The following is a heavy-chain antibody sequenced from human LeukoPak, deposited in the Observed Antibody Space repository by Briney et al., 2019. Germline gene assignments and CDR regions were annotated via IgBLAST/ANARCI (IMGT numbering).Heavy chain of an antibody. J-gene: IGHJ4*02. CDR1: GYSISSGYY. CDR2: IYHSGST. V-gene: IGHV4-38-2*02. Sequence: PSETLSLTCTVSGYSISSGYYWGWIRQPPGKGLEWIGSIYHSGSTYYNPSLRSRVTISVDTSKTQFSLKLSSVTAADTAVYYCARVGDYYGSGTVGGWGQGTLVTVSS. D-gene: IGHD3-10*01. CDR3: ARVGDYYGSGTVGG.